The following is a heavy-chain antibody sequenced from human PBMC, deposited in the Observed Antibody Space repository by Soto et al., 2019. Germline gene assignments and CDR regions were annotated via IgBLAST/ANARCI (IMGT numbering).Heavy chain of an antibody. CDR3: AKVASSCGGSCYSDY. D-gene: IGHD2-15*01. V-gene: IGHV3-30*18. J-gene: IGHJ4*02. CDR1: GFTFSSYG. CDR2: ISYDGSNK. Sequence: PGGSLRLSCAASGFTFSSYGMHWVRQAPGKGLERVAVISYDGSNKYYADSVKGRFTISRDNSKNTLYLQMNSLRAEDTAVYYCAKVASSCGGSCYSDYWGQGTLVTVSS.